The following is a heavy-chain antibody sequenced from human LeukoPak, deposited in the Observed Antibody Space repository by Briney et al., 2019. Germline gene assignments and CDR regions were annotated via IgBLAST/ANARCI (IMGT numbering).Heavy chain of an antibody. V-gene: IGHV3-30*04. CDR3: AELGITMIGGV. Sequence: GGSLRLSCAASGFTFSSYAMHWVRQAPGKGLEWVALISYDGSNKYYADSVKGRFTISRDNDKNSLHLQMNSLRAEDTAVYYCAELGITMIGGVWGKGTTVTISS. CDR1: GFTFSSYA. CDR2: ISYDGSNK. D-gene: IGHD3-10*02. J-gene: IGHJ6*04.